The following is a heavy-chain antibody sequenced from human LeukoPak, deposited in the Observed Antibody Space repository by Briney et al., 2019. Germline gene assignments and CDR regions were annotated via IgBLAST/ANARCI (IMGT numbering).Heavy chain of an antibody. J-gene: IGHJ5*02. CDR3: ASQENWIRNWFDP. CDR2: INGGNGGT. V-gene: IGHV1-3*03. CDR1: GYTFSFYA. Sequence: GASVTVSCKSSGYTFSFYAIHWVRQAPGQRLEWMGWINGGNGGTKYSQEFQGRVTITRDTSASTAYMELSSLRSEDMAVYYCASQENWIRNWFDPWGQGTLVTVSS. D-gene: IGHD1-1*01.